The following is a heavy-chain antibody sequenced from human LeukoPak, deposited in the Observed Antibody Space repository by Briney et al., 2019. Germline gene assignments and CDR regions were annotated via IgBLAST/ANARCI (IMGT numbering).Heavy chain of an antibody. CDR3: ARTYYDSSGYYYPYAFDI. Sequence: SETLSLTCTVSGGSISSYYWSWLRQPPGKGLEWIGYIYYSGSTNYNPSLKSRVTISVDTSKNQFSLKLSSVTAADTAVYYCARTYYDSSGYYYPYAFDIWGQGTMVTVSS. CDR2: IYYSGST. V-gene: IGHV4-59*01. CDR1: GGSISSYY. J-gene: IGHJ3*02. D-gene: IGHD3-22*01.